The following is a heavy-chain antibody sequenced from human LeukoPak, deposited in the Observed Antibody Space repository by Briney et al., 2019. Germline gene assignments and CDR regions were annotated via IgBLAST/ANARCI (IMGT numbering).Heavy chain of an antibody. CDR1: GYSFTSYW. D-gene: IGHD1-14*01. CDR2: IYPCYSDI. J-gene: IGHJ3*02. V-gene: IGHV5-51*01. Sequence: GEALKISCYGFGYSFTSYWVGWVRQMPGQGVEWMGIIYPCYSDISYSPSLQGQVTISADKSINPDYLQWSGLKASDTAVYCCARHVTTASAARGFDIWGQGTMVTVSS. CDR3: ARHVTTASAARGFDI.